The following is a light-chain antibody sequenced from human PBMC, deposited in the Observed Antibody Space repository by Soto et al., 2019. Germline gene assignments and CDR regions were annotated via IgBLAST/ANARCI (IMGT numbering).Light chain of an antibody. V-gene: IGKV3-15*01. J-gene: IGKJ2*01. Sequence: EIVMTQSPATLSVSPGERATLSCRASQSVSSNLAWYQQKPGQAPTLLIYGASARATGIPVRFSGSRSGTEFTLTISSLQSEDFAVYYCQHYNNWPFTFGQGTKV. CDR2: GAS. CDR1: QSVSSN. CDR3: QHYNNWPFT.